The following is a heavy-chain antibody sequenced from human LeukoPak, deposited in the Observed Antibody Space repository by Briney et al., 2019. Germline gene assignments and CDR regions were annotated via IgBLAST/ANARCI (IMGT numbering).Heavy chain of an antibody. CDR1: GGSFSDYY. Sequence: SETLSLTCAVYGGSFSDYYWSGIRQPPGKGLEWIGEINHSGSTNYNPSLKSGVTISVDTSKNQFSLKLSSVTAADTAVYYCARIAYYDILTGYSIDAFDIWGQGTMVTVSS. D-gene: IGHD3-9*01. CDR2: INHSGST. J-gene: IGHJ3*02. CDR3: ARIAYYDILTGYSIDAFDI. V-gene: IGHV4-34*01.